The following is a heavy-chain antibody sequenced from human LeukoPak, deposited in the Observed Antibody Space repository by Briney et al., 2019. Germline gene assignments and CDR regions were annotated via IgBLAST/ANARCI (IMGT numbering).Heavy chain of an antibody. CDR2: ISSSSSTI. D-gene: IGHD1-26*01. V-gene: IGHV3-48*01. CDR1: GFTVSSNY. J-gene: IGHJ4*02. Sequence: GGSLRLSCAASGFTVSSNYMSWVRQAPGKGLEWVSYISSSSSTIYYADSVKGRFTISRDNAKNSLYLQMNSLRAEDTAVYSCAREGVVGGTYYLDYWGQGTLVTVSS. CDR3: AREGVVGGTYYLDY.